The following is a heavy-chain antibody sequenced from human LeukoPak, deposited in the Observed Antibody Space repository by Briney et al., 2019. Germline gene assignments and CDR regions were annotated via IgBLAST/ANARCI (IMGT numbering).Heavy chain of an antibody. V-gene: IGHV3-20*04. Sequence: GGSLRLSCAASGFTFDDYGMSWVRQAPGKGLEWVSGINWNGGSTGYADPVKGRFTISRDNAKNSLYLRMNSLRAEDTALYYCARMMEPPSDILTGYYNDYWGQGTLVTVSS. CDR3: ARMMEPPSDILTGYYNDY. CDR1: GFTFDDYG. CDR2: INWNGGST. D-gene: IGHD3-9*01. J-gene: IGHJ4*02.